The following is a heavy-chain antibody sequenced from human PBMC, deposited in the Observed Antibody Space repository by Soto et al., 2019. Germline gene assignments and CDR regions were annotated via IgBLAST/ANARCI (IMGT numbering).Heavy chain of an antibody. D-gene: IGHD3-22*01. Sequence: KTSETLSLTCTVSGGSISSGDYYWSWIRQPPGKGLEWIGYIYYSGSTYYNPSLKSRVTISVDTSKNQFSLKLSSVTAADTAVYYCARGSPYYYDSSGYWRSFDIWGQGTMVT. CDR2: IYYSGST. CDR1: GGSISSGDYY. V-gene: IGHV4-30-4*01. J-gene: IGHJ3*02. CDR3: ARGSPYYYDSSGYWRSFDI.